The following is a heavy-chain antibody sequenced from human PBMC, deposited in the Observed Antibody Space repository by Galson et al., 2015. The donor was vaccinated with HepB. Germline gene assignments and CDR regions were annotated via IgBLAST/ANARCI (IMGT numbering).Heavy chain of an antibody. V-gene: IGHV1-18*01. CDR3: AREAIAAAEGGFDY. Sequence: SVKVSCKASGYTFTSYGISWVRQAPGQGLEWMGWISTYNGNTNYAQKLQGRVTMTTDTSTSTAYMEPRSLRSDDTAVYYCAREAIAAAEGGFDYWGQGTLVTVSS. CDR2: ISTYNGNT. CDR1: GYTFTSYG. J-gene: IGHJ4*02. D-gene: IGHD6-13*01.